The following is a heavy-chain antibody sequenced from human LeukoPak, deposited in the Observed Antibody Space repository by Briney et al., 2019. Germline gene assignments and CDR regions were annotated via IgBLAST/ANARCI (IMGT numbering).Heavy chain of an antibody. D-gene: IGHD3-10*01. J-gene: IGHJ6*02. CDR3: ARVGVYMVRGPKTDYYYYYGMDV. Sequence: ASVKVSCKASGYTFTSYGISWVRQAPGQGLEWMGWISAYNGNTNYAQKLHGRVTMTTATSTSTAYMELRSLRSDDTAVYYCARVGVYMVRGPKTDYYYYYGMDVWGQGTTVTVSS. V-gene: IGHV1-18*01. CDR1: GYTFTSYG. CDR2: ISAYNGNT.